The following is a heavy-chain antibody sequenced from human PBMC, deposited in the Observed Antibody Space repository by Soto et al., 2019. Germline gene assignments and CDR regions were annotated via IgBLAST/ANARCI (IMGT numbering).Heavy chain of an antibody. D-gene: IGHD3-10*01. CDR3: ARTTMVRGVIITLPFDY. J-gene: IGHJ4*02. Sequence: ASVKVSCKASGYTFTSYYMHWVRQAPGQGLEWMGIINPSGGSTSYAQKFQGRVTMTRDTSTSTVYMELSSLRSEDTAVYYCARTTMVRGVIITLPFDYWGQGTLVTVSS. CDR1: GYTFTSYY. CDR2: INPSGGST. V-gene: IGHV1-46*03.